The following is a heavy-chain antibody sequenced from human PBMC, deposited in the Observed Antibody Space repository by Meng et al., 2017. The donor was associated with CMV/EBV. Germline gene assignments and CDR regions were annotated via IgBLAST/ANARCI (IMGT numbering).Heavy chain of an antibody. CDR1: GGSISSYY. V-gene: IGHV4-59*01. CDR2: IYYSGGT. J-gene: IGHJ4*02. D-gene: IGHD6-13*01. Sequence: SETLSLTCTVSGGSISSYYWSWIRQPPGKGLEWIGYIYYSGGTNYNPSLKSRVTISVDTSKNQFSLKLSSVTAADTAVYYCARDLSSSWYGIDYFDYWGQGTLVTVSS. CDR3: ARDLSSSWYGIDYFDY.